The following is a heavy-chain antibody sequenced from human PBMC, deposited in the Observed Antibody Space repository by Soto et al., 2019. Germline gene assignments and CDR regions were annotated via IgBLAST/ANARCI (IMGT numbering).Heavy chain of an antibody. CDR3: ARIRADLDY. V-gene: IGHV4-59*04. CDR1: GGSISSYY. Sequence: PSETLSLTCTVSGGSISSYYWSWIRQPPGRGLEWIGYIYYSGSTYYNPSLKSRVTISVDTSKNQFSLKLSSVTAADTAVYYCARIRADLDYWGQGTLVTVSS. CDR2: IYYSGST. J-gene: IGHJ4*02.